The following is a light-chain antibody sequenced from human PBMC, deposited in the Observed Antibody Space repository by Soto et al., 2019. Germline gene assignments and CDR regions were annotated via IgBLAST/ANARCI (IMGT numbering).Light chain of an antibody. V-gene: IGLV2-11*01. J-gene: IGLJ3*02. CDR1: SSDVGDYNY. CDR3: CSFAGSYTLWV. Sequence: QSALTQPRSVSGSPGQSVTISCTGTSSDVGDYNYVSWYQQYPGKAPKLVIYDVSKRPSGVPDRFSGSKSGNTASLTISGLQAEDDADYYCCSFAGSYTLWVFGGGTKLPAL. CDR2: DVS.